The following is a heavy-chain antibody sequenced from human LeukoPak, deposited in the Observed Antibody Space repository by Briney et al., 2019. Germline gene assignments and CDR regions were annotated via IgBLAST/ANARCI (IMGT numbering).Heavy chain of an antibody. CDR1: GYTHNDYR. V-gene: IGHV3-48*04. CDR2: IGRSASAM. Sequence: GVSLRLSCAACGYTHNDYRMIRFRQAQGKGLQRVSYIGRSASAMYNANSVKGRLTISRDNAKISLYLQMHSLRADDTAVYYCVRVANDYFKYGGVTDGMDVWGQGTTVTVYS. J-gene: IGHJ6*02. D-gene: IGHD2/OR15-2a*01. CDR3: VRVANDYFKYGGVTDGMDV.